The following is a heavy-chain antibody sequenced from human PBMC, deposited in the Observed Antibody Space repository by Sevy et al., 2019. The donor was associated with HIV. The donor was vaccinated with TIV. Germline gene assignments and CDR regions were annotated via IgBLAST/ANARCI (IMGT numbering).Heavy chain of an antibody. D-gene: IGHD6-13*01. J-gene: IGHJ4*02. CDR2: IKQDGSEI. Sequence: GGSLRLSCAASGFTFSNYWMTWVRQAPGKGLEWVANIKQDGSEISYVDSVKGRFTISRVNAKNSMCLQMNNLRAEDTAFYYCAGAGLPAAFDYWGLGTLVTVSS. V-gene: IGHV3-7*01. CDR3: AGAGLPAAFDY. CDR1: GFTFSNYW.